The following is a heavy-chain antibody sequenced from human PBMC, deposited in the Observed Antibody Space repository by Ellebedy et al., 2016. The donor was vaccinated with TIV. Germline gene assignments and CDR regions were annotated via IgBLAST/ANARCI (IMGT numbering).Heavy chain of an antibody. V-gene: IGHV5-10-1*01. CDR2: IDPSDSYI. D-gene: IGHD4-17*01. CDR3: ARTYGDYISGYYYYYGLDV. J-gene: IGHJ6*02. Sequence: GGSLRLXCKGSGYSFTTYWISWVRQMPGKGLEWMGRIDPSDSYINYSPSFQGHVTMSADKSISTVYLQWSSLKASDTAMYYCARTYGDYISGYYYYYGLDVWGQGTAVTVSS. CDR1: GYSFTTYW.